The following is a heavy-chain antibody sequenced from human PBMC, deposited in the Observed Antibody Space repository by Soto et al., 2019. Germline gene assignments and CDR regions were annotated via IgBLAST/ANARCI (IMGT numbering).Heavy chain of an antibody. V-gene: IGHV5-51*01. D-gene: IGHD3-22*01. CDR2: IYPGDSDT. CDR3: ARTLPPYYYDSSGHYYVFAFDI. CDR1: GYSFTSYW. J-gene: IGHJ3*02. Sequence: PGESLKISCKGSGYSFTSYWIGWVRQMPGKGLEWMGIIYPGDSDTRYSPSFQGQVTISADKSISTAYLQWSSLKASDTAMYYCARTLPPYYYDSSGHYYVFAFDIWGQGTMVSVSS.